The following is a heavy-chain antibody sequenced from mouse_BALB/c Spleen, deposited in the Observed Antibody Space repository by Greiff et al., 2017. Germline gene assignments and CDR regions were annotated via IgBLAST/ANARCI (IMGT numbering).Heavy chain of an antibody. V-gene: IGHV5-6*01. CDR2: ISSGGSYT. CDR1: GFTFSSYG. D-gene: IGHD1-1*01. CDR3: ARPLITTVVEGVWAMDY. Sequence: EVMLVESGGDLVKPGGSLKLSCAASGFTFSSYGMSWVRQTPDKRLEWVATISSGGSYTYYPDSVKGRFTISRDNAKNTLYLQMSSLKSEDTAMYYCARPLITTVVEGVWAMDYWGQGTSVTVSS. J-gene: IGHJ4*01.